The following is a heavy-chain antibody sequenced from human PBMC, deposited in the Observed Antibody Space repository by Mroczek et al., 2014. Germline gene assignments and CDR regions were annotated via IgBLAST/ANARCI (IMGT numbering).Heavy chain of an antibody. V-gene: IGHV5-51*01. Sequence: EVQLVESGAVVKKPGESLRISCKASGYSFNNYWIGWVRQIPGKGLEWMAIIYPGDSNTRNRPSFQGQVTISTDKSISTAYLQWSSLQASDTAMYYCTRHSGEDSSGSYDFWGQGTLVTVSS. CDR2: IYPGDSNT. J-gene: IGHJ4*02. D-gene: IGHD6-19*01. CDR1: GYSFNNYW. CDR3: TRHSGEDSSGSYDF.